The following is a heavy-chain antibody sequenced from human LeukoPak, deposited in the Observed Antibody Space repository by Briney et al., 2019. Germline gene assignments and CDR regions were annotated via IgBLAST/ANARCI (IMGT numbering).Heavy chain of an antibody. D-gene: IGHD1-1*01. CDR3: ARARYPMREIEFDY. Sequence: ASVKVSCKASGCTFTSYGISWVRQAPGQGIEWMGWISAYNGNTNYAQKLQGRVTMTTDTSTSTAYMELRSLRSDDTAVYYCARARYPMREIEFDYWGQGTLVTVSS. CDR2: ISAYNGNT. CDR1: GCTFTSYG. J-gene: IGHJ4*02. V-gene: IGHV1-18*01.